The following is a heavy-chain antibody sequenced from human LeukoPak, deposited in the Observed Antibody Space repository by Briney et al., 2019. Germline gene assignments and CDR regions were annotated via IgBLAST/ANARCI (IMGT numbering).Heavy chain of an antibody. D-gene: IGHD3-10*01. CDR1: GFTFSSYW. CDR3: ARARGYYGSGTFDY. CDR2: IKQDGSGK. V-gene: IGHV3-7*01. J-gene: IGHJ4*02. Sequence: TGGSLRLSCAASGFTFSSYWMSWVRQAPGKGLEWVANIKQDGSGKYYVDSVKGRFTISRDNAKNSLYLQMNSLRAEDTAVYYCARARGYYGSGTFDYWGQGTLVTVSS.